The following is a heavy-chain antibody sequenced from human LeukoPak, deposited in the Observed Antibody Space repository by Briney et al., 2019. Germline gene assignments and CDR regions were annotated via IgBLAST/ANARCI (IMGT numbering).Heavy chain of an antibody. D-gene: IGHD3-3*01. Sequence: ASVKVSCKSSGYTFTGYYMHWVRQAPGQGLEWMGCINPNSGGTNYAQKFQGRVTMTRDTSISTAYMELNRLRSDDTAVYYCARRGVYDFWSGYYDLDYWGQGTLVTVSS. CDR2: INPNSGGT. CDR1: GYTFTGYY. CDR3: ARRGVYDFWSGYYDLDY. J-gene: IGHJ4*02. V-gene: IGHV1-2*02.